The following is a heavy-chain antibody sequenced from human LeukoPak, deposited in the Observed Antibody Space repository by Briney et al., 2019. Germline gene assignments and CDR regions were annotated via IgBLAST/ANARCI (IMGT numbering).Heavy chain of an antibody. V-gene: IGHV1-69*05. Sequence: ASVKVSCKASGGTFSSYAISWVRQAPGQGLEWMGGIIPIFGTANYAQKLQGRVTMTTDTSTSTAYMELRSLRSDDTAVYYCARGLHSSDGADYWGQGTLVTVSS. CDR3: ARGLHSSDGADY. CDR1: GGTFSSYA. CDR2: IIPIFGTA. J-gene: IGHJ4*02. D-gene: IGHD6-19*01.